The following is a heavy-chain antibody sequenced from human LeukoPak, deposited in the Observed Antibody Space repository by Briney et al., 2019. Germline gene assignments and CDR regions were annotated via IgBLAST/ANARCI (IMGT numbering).Heavy chain of an antibody. CDR2: ISSSSSYI. Sequence: GGSLRLSCAASGFTFSSYSMNWVRQAPGKGLEWVSSISSSSSYIYYADSVKGRFTISRDNSKNMLYVRMNSLGSEDTAVYFCAKGRDTTSWYGSWIDRWGQGTLVTVSS. CDR3: AKGRDTTSWYGSWIDR. CDR1: GFTFSSYS. D-gene: IGHD6-13*01. J-gene: IGHJ5*02. V-gene: IGHV3-21*06.